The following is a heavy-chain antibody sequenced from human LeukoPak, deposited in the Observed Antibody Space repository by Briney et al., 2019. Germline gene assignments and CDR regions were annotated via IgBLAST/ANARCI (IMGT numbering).Heavy chain of an antibody. Sequence: GGSLRLSCAASGFTFSDSAMHWVRQASGKGLEWVGRIRSKANSYATAYAASVKGRFTISRDDSKNTAYLQMNSLKTEDTAVYYCTTTVNVDTAMAGGWGQGTLVTVSS. V-gene: IGHV3-73*01. CDR1: GFTFSDSA. J-gene: IGHJ4*02. CDR2: IRSKANSYAT. D-gene: IGHD5-18*01. CDR3: TTTVNVDTAMAGG.